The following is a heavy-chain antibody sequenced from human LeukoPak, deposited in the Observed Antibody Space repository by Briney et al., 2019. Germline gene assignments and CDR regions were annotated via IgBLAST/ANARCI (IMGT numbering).Heavy chain of an antibody. CDR1: GYTFTSYA. D-gene: IGHD3-10*01. V-gene: IGHV7-4-1*02. CDR2: INTNTGNP. CDR3: ASLHGSGSGPYYFDY. Sequence: ASVKVSCKASGYTFTSYAMNWVREAPGQGLEWMGWINTNTGNPTYAQGFTGRFVLSLDTSVSTAYLQISSLKAEDTAVYYCASLHGSGSGPYYFDYWGQGTLVTVSS. J-gene: IGHJ4*02.